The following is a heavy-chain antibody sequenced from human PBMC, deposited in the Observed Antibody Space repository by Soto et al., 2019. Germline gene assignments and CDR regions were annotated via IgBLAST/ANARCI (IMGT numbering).Heavy chain of an antibody. D-gene: IGHD3-16*01. Sequence: QLQLVQSGAEVKKPGSSVKVSCKASGGTFTNYAISWVRQAPGQGLEWMGAIIPMFGTSSYAQKSQGTVTIIADDSTSTAYMELRSLTFEDTAVYYCAGGVRTGNYGMDVWGQGTTVTVSS. CDR3: AGGVRTGNYGMDV. CDR2: IIPMFGTS. J-gene: IGHJ6*02. CDR1: GGTFTNYA. V-gene: IGHV1-69*01.